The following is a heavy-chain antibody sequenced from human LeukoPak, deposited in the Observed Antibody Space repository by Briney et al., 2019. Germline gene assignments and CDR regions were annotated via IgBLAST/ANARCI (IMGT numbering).Heavy chain of an antibody. CDR1: GFTFSNAW. J-gene: IGHJ5*02. Sequence: GGSLRLSCAASGFTFSNAWVSWVRQAPGKGLEWVGRIKSKTDGGTTDYAAPVKGRFTISRDDSKNTLYLQMNSLKTEDTAVYYCTTGYCSSTSCYGGEWFDPWGQGTLVTVSS. CDR2: IKSKTDGGTT. V-gene: IGHV3-15*01. D-gene: IGHD2-2*01. CDR3: TTGYCSSTSCYGGEWFDP.